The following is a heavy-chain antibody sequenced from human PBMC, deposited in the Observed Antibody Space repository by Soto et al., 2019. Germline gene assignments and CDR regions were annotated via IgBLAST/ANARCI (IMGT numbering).Heavy chain of an antibody. J-gene: IGHJ4*02. V-gene: IGHV2-70*01. Sequence: SGPTLVNPTQTLTLTCTFSGFSLSTSGMCVSWIRQPPGKALEWLALIDWDDDKYYSTSLKTRLTISKDTSKNQVVLTMTNMDPVDTATYYCARMKDRRGTSSGFDYWGQGPLVTVSS. CDR1: GFSLSTSGMC. CDR3: ARMKDRRGTSSGFDY. D-gene: IGHD2-2*01. CDR2: IDWDDDK.